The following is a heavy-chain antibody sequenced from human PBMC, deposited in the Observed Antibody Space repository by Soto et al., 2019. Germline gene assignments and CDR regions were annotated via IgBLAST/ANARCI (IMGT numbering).Heavy chain of an antibody. D-gene: IGHD3-22*01. Sequence: ASVKVSCKASGGTFSTYTMTWVRQAPGQGLEWMGGIIPLFGTANYAQKFQGRVTITADESTSTVYMELSSLRSEDTAVYYCARSQDSSGYWNNCFDPWGQGTLVTVSS. V-gene: IGHV1-69*13. CDR3: ARSQDSSGYWNNCFDP. J-gene: IGHJ5*02. CDR1: GGTFSTYT. CDR2: IIPLFGTA.